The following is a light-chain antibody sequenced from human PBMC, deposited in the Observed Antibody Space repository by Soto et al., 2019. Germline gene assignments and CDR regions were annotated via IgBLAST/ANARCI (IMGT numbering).Light chain of an antibody. V-gene: IGLV1-44*01. CDR1: RSNIGSYT. Sequence: QSVLTQPPSASGTPGQRVTISCSGSRSNIGSYTVNWYQQLPGTAPKLLIYNNNHRPSGVPDRFSGSKSGTSASLAISGLQSEDEADYYCAAWDDSLNGVVFGGGTKLTVL. CDR2: NNN. J-gene: IGLJ2*01. CDR3: AAWDDSLNGVV.